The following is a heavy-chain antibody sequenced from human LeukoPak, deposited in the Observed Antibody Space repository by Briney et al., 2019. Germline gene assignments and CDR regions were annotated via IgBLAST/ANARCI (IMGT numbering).Heavy chain of an antibody. V-gene: IGHV4-38-2*02. CDR1: GSSISDNSY. D-gene: IGHD3-3*01. CDR3: ARHNYYHFWSTLNWFDP. CDR2: VYHSGST. J-gene: IGHJ5*02. Sequence: PSETLSLTCTIFGSSISDNSYWGWIRRPPGKGLEWIGSVYHSGSTYYNPSLKSRVTLSVDTSNNHLSLKLRSVTAADTAVYYCARHNYYHFWSTLNWFDPWGQGTLVTVSS.